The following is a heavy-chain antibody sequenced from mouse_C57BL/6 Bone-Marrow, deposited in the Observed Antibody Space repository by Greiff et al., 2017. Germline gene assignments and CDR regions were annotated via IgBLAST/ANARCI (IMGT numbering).Heavy chain of an antibody. J-gene: IGHJ2*01. CDR2: IRYDGSN. Sequence: EVQLVESGPGLVKPSQSLSLSCSVSGYSITSGCYWNWIRQFPGNNLEWMGYIRYDGSNNYNPSLKNRITLTRDTSSNPVFMKLNSVTTEDTATDYYSRARKLRQLFDYWGQGTTLTVSS. V-gene: IGHV3-6*01. CDR1: GYSITSGCY. CDR3: SRARKLRQLFDY. D-gene: IGHD3-2*02.